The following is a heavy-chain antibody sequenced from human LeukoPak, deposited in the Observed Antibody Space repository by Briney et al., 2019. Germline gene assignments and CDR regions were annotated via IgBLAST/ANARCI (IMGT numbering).Heavy chain of an antibody. CDR3: ARASYSGGYY. J-gene: IGHJ4*02. V-gene: IGHV1-2*02. D-gene: IGHD6-19*01. CDR1: GYIFTGYY. Sequence: ASVKVSCKASGYIFTGYYMHWVRQAPGQGLEWMGWIDPNSGGTNYAQKFQGRVTMTRDTSISTAYMELSSLRSDDTAVYYRARASYSGGYYWGQGTLVTVSS. CDR2: IDPNSGGT.